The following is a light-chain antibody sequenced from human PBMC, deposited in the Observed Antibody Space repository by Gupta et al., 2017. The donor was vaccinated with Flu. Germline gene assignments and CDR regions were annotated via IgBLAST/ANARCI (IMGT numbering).Light chain of an antibody. CDR2: LGS. CDR3: MQALL. CDR1: QSLLHSNGYNY. Sequence: DIVMTQSPLSLPVTPGEPASISCRSSQSLLHSNGYNYLDWYLQKPGQSPQLLIYLGSNRAPGVPDRFSGSGSGTDFTLKISRVEAEDVGVYYCMQALLLGGGTKVEIK. V-gene: IGKV2-28*01. J-gene: IGKJ4*01.